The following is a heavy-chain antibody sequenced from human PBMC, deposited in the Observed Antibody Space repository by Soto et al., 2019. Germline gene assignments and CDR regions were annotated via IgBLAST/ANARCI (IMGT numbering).Heavy chain of an antibody. CDR1: GGSISSGGYS. V-gene: IGHV4-30-2*01. CDR2: IYHSGST. J-gene: IGHJ5*02. Sequence: SETLSLTCAVSGGSISSGGYSWSWIRQPPGKGLEWIGYIYHSGSTYYNPSLKSRVTISVDRSKNQFSLKLSSVTAADTAVYYCARGSLLWYYYDSSGPKWFDPWGQGTLVTVSS. D-gene: IGHD3-22*01. CDR3: ARGSLLWYYYDSSGPKWFDP.